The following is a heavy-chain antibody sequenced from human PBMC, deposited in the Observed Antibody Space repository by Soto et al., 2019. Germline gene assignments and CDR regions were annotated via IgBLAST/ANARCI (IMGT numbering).Heavy chain of an antibody. D-gene: IGHD6-19*01. V-gene: IGHV4-59*01. CDR1: GGSISSYY. CDR3: ASGGDSSGWYNWFDS. Sequence: SETLSLTCTVSGGSISSYYWSWIRQPPGKGLEWIGYIYYSGSTNYNPSLKSRVTISVDTSKNQFSLKLSSVTAADTAVYYCASGGDSSGWYNWFDSRGQGTPVTVSS. J-gene: IGHJ5*01. CDR2: IYYSGST.